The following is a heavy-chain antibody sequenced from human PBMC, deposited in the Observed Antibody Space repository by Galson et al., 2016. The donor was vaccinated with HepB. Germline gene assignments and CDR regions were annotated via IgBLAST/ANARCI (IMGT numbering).Heavy chain of an antibody. CDR1: GASLNSGTYF. CDR3: ARNNWQFLQFLDALDV. J-gene: IGHJ3*01. CDR2: ISKTGDA. V-gene: IGHV4-61*02. D-gene: IGHD1-20*01. Sequence: TLSLTCTVSGASLNSGTYFWSWIRQPAGQGLEWIGRISKTGDADYNSSLRGRVTISVDTPTNQFSLNLTSVTAADTAVYYCARNNWQFLQFLDALDVWGRGSMVTVSS.